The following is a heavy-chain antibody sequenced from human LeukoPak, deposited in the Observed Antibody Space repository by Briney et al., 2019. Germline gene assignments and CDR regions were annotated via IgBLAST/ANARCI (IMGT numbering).Heavy chain of an antibody. CDR1: GYTFTGYY. J-gene: IGHJ4*02. Sequence: ASVKVSCKASGYTFTGYYMHWVRQAPGQGLEWMGWINPNSGGTNYAQKFQGRVTMTRDTSISTAYMELSRLRSDDTDVYYCARDLSMVRGVIPYYFDYWGQGTLVTVSS. V-gene: IGHV1-2*02. D-gene: IGHD3-10*01. CDR2: INPNSGGT. CDR3: ARDLSMVRGVIPYYFDY.